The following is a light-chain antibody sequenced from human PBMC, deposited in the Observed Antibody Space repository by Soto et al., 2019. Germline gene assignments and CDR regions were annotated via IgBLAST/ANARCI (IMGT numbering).Light chain of an antibody. V-gene: IGLV1-40*01. Sequence: QSVLTQPPSVSGAPGQRVTISCSGSSSNIGAGYDVHWYQQLPGTAPKLLISANNIRPSGVPDRFSGSKSGTSASLAITGLQAEDEADYYCAAWDDSLSGWVFGGGTKVTVL. J-gene: IGLJ3*02. CDR3: AAWDDSLSGWV. CDR1: SSNIGAGYD. CDR2: ANN.